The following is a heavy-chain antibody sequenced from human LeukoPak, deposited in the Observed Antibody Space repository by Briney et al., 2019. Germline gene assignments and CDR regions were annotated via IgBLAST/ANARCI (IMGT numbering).Heavy chain of an antibody. CDR1: GFTFSDYY. CDR3: ASADNYGGIDY. V-gene: IGHV3-11*01. D-gene: IGHD4/OR15-4a*01. Sequence: GGSLRLSCAASGFTFSDYYMSWIRHAPGKGLEWVSYISSSGSTIYYADSVKGRFTISRDNAKNSLYLQMNSLRAEDTAVYYCASADNYGGIDYWGQGTLVTVSS. J-gene: IGHJ4*02. CDR2: ISSSGSTI.